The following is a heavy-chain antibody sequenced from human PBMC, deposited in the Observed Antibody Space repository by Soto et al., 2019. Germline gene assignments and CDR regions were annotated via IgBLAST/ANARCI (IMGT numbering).Heavy chain of an antibody. CDR1: GGSFSGYY. CDR2: INHSGST. D-gene: IGHD6-19*01. CDR3: ARGRSGGRRLGYYYYMDV. Sequence: SETLSLTCAVYGGSFSGYYWSWIRQPPGKGLEWIGEINHSGSTNYNPSLKSRVTISVDTSKNQFSLKLSSVTAADTAVYYCARGRSGGRRLGYYYYMDVWGKGTTVTVS. V-gene: IGHV4-34*01. J-gene: IGHJ6*03.